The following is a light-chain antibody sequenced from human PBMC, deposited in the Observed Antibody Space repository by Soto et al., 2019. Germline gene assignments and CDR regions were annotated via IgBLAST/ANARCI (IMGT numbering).Light chain of an antibody. CDR3: MEVRQIRYT. Sequence: IVMTQSPLSMPVTPGEPASITCGSSQSLLHSNGYDYLDWYLQKPGQSPQLLIHMGSSRASGVPDRFSGSGSGTDFILKISRVEAEDVGVSFCMEVRQIRYTFGQGIK. CDR1: QSLLHSNGYDY. V-gene: IGKV2-28*01. CDR2: MGS. J-gene: IGKJ2*01.